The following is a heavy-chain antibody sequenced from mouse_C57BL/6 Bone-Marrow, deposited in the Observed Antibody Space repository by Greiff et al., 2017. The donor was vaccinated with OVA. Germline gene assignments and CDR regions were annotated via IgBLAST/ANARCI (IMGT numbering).Heavy chain of an antibody. D-gene: IGHD1-1*01. J-gene: IGHJ1*03. CDR1: GFTFNTYA. CDR3: VRPHAVVARDWDFDV. CDR2: IRRKSSNYAT. Sequence: EVQLVESGGGLVQPKGSLKLSCAASGFTFNTYAMHWVRQAPGKGLEWVARIRRKSSNYATYYADSVKDRFTISRDDSQSMLYLQMNNLKTEDTAMYYCVRPHAVVARDWDFDVWGTGTTVTVSS. V-gene: IGHV10-3*01.